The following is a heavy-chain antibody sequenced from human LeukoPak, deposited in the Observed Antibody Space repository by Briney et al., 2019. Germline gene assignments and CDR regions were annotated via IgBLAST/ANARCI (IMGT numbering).Heavy chain of an antibody. Sequence: PGGSLRLSCAASGFTFSSYSMSWVRQAPGKGLEWVSYISSSSTIYYADSVKGRFTISRDNAKNSLYLQMNSLRAEDTAVYYCVREDGYDSSGYWFDYWGQGTLVTVSS. V-gene: IGHV3-48*04. CDR2: ISSSSTI. CDR3: VREDGYDSSGYWFDY. CDR1: GFTFSSYS. J-gene: IGHJ4*02. D-gene: IGHD3-22*01.